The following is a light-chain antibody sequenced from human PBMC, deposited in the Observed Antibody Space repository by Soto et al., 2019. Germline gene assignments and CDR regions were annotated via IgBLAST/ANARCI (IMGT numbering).Light chain of an antibody. CDR1: QSVSNTY. V-gene: IGKV3-20*01. J-gene: IGKJ5*01. Sequence: EIVMTQSPATLSVSPGERATLSCRTSQSVSNTYVAWYQQKPGQAPRLLIYDTSSRVTGIPDRFSGSGSGTDFTLTISRLEPEDFAVFYCQQYGTSEIIFGQGTRLEIK. CDR2: DTS. CDR3: QQYGTSEII.